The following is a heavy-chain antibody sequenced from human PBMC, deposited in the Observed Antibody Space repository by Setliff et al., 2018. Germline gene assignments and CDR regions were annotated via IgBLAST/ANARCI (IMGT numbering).Heavy chain of an antibody. Sequence: SVKVSCKASGGTFSSYAISWVRQAPGQGLEWMGGIIPILGIANYAQKFQGRVTITADESTSTACMELSSLRSEDTAVYYCARDRGSRDGYNVDYFDYWGQGTLVTVSS. D-gene: IGHD3-16*01. V-gene: IGHV1-69*10. J-gene: IGHJ4*02. CDR2: IIPILGIA. CDR1: GGTFSSYA. CDR3: ARDRGSRDGYNVDYFDY.